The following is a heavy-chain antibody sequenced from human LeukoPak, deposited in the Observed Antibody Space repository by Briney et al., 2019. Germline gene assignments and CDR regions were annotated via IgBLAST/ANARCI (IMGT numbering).Heavy chain of an antibody. CDR1: GYTFTSYG. V-gene: IGHV1-18*01. CDR2: ISAYNGNT. CDR3: ARDGGGVDYYGSGSYTI. D-gene: IGHD3-10*01. Sequence: ASVKVSCKASGYTFTSYGISWVRQAPGQGLEWMGWISAYNGNTNYAQKLQGRVTMTTDTSTSTAYMELRSLRSDDTAVYYCARDGGGVDYYGSGSYTIWGQGTLVTVSS. J-gene: IGHJ4*02.